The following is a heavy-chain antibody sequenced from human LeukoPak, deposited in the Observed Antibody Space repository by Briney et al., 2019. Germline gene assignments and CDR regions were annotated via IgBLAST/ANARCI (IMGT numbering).Heavy chain of an antibody. Sequence: AGGSLRLSCAASGSTFSSYSMNWVRQAPGKGLEWVSSISSSSDHIAYADSVKGRFTISRDNAENSLYLQMNSLRAEDTAVYYCARRGNYNYDSWGQGTLVTVSS. D-gene: IGHD5-24*01. V-gene: IGHV3-21*01. CDR3: ARRGNYNYDS. CDR2: ISSSSDHI. J-gene: IGHJ5*01. CDR1: GSTFSSYS.